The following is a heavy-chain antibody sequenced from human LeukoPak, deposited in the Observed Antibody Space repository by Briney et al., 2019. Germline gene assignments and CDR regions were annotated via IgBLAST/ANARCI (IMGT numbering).Heavy chain of an antibody. V-gene: IGHV3-21*01. Sequence: GGSLRLSCAASGFTFSSYSMNWVRQAPGTGLEWVSSISSSSSYIYYADSVKGRFTISRDNAENSLYLQMNSLRVEDTAVYYCARAPTVLVGYCSSSSCQADYWGQGTLVTVSS. CDR1: GFTFSSYS. D-gene: IGHD2-2*01. CDR2: ISSSSSYI. CDR3: ARAPTVLVGYCSSSSCQADY. J-gene: IGHJ4*02.